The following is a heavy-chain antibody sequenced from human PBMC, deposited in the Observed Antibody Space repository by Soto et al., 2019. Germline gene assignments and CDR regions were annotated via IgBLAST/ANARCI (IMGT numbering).Heavy chain of an antibody. CDR3: ARWCRGYYGFYFDH. CDR2: IQDDGSKK. D-gene: IGHD6-25*01. V-gene: IGHV3-33*01. J-gene: IGHJ4*02. CDR1: GFTFRNYG. Sequence: QVQLVESGGGVVQPGRSLRLSCVASGFTFRNYGMLWVRQAPGKGLEWVAVIQDDGSKKYYADSMKGRFTISRDNSKDTQYLQMDSLRAEDTAVYYCARWCRGYYGFYFDHWGLGTLVTVSS.